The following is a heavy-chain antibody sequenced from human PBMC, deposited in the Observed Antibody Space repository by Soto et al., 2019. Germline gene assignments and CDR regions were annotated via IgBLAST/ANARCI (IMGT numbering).Heavy chain of an antibody. D-gene: IGHD3-16*02. CDR2: IYWDDDK. J-gene: IGHJ4*02. CDR3: AHSYVWGSYRHLGYFDY. V-gene: IGHV2-5*02. CDR1: GFSLSTSGVG. Sequence: QITLKESGPTLVKPTQTLTLTCTFSGFSLSTSGVGVGWIRQPPGKALEWLALIYWDDDKRYSPSLKSRLTIPKDTSKNQVVLTMTTMDPVDTATYYCAHSYVWGSYRHLGYFDYWGQGTLVTVSS.